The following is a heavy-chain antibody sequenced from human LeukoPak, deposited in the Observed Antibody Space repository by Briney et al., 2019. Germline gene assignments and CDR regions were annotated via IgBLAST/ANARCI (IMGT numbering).Heavy chain of an antibody. D-gene: IGHD3-22*01. J-gene: IGHJ3*02. CDR2: IYYSGST. CDR3: ARDLKVVPKRGRAFDI. V-gene: IGHV4-61*01. CDR1: GYSISSGYY. Sequence: PSETLSLTCIVSGYSISSGYYWSWIRQPPGKGLEWIGYIYYSGSTNYNPSLKSRVTISVDTSKNQFSLKLSSVTAADTAVYYCARDLKVVPKRGRAFDIWGQGTMVTVSS.